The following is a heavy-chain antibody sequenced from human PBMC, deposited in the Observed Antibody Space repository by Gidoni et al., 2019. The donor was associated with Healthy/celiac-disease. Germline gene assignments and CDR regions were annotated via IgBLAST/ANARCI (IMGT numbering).Heavy chain of an antibody. CDR2: ISSSSSYI. J-gene: IGHJ4*02. CDR3: ARSSGYDQTFDY. V-gene: IGHV3-21*01. Sequence: EVPLVESGGGLVKPGGSLRLSCAASGFPFSSYSMNWVRQAPGKGLEWVSSISSSSSYIYYADSVKGRFTISRDNAKNSLYLQMNSLRAEDTAVYYCARSSGYDQTFDYWGQGTLVTVSS. D-gene: IGHD5-12*01. CDR1: GFPFSSYS.